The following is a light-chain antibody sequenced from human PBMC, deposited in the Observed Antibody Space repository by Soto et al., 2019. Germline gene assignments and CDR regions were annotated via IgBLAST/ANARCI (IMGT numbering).Light chain of an antibody. CDR1: SSDVGGYDY. Sequence: QSALTQPPSASGSPGQSVTISCTGTSSDVGGYDYVSWYQPQSGEAPKLIIYEVTNRPSGVTHRFSGSKSGNTAFLTVSGLQAEEAAYYCCSSYASSNTVVFGAGTKLTVL. J-gene: IGLJ2*01. CDR2: EVT. CDR3: SSYASSNTVV. V-gene: IGLV2-8*01.